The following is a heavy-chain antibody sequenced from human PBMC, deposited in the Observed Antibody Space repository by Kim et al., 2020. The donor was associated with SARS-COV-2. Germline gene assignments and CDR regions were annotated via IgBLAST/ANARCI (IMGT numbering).Heavy chain of an antibody. J-gene: IGHJ3*02. CDR2: IKQDGSEK. D-gene: IGHD2-2*01. CDR3: ARDSRPSQLSAFDI. Sequence: GGSLRLSCAASGFTFSSYWMSWVRQAPGKGLEWVANIKQDGSEKYYVDSVKGRFTISRDNAKNSLYLQMNSLRAEDTAVYYCARDSRPSQLSAFDIWGQGTMVTVSS. V-gene: IGHV3-7*01. CDR1: GFTFSSYW.